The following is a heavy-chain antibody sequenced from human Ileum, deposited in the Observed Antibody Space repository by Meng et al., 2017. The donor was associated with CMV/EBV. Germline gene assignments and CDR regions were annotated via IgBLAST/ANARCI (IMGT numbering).Heavy chain of an antibody. J-gene: IGHJ6*02. CDR2: INSDGSST. CDR1: GFTFSSYW. D-gene: IGHD2-2*01. CDR3: ARTPIVVVPAAIPYYYYYYGMDV. V-gene: IGHV3-74*01. Sequence: GESLKISCAASGFTFSSYWMHWVRQAPGKGLGWVSRINSDGSSTSYADSVKGRFTISRDNAKNTLYLQMNSLRAEDTAVYYCARTPIVVVPAAIPYYYYYYGMDVWGQGTTVTVSS.